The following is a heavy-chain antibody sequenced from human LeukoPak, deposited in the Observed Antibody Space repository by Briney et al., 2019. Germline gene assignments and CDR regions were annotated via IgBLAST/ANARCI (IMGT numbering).Heavy chain of an antibody. CDR2: MNPNSGNT. V-gene: IGHV1-8*03. CDR1: GYTFTGYY. J-gene: IGHJ4*02. D-gene: IGHD6-13*01. Sequence: ASVKVSCKASGYTFTGYYMHWVRQAPGQGLEWMGWMNPNSGNTGYAQKFQGRVTITRNTSISTAYMELSSLRSEDTAVYYCARGMGIAAAGGLDYWGQGTLVTVSS. CDR3: ARGMGIAAAGGLDY.